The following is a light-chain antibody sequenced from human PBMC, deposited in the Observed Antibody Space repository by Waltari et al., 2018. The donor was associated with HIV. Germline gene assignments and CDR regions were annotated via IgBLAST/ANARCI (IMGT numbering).Light chain of an antibody. CDR3: QQRGDWPPMYT. V-gene: IGKV3-11*01. Sequence: EIVLTQSPGTLSLSPGETATLSCRASPRVSTYLAWYQQKPGQAPRLLIYDAVRRATGIPDRFSGSGAGTDFTLTISALEPGEFAVYYCQQRGDWPPMYTFGQGTKLQIK. J-gene: IGKJ2*01. CDR1: PRVSTY. CDR2: DAV.